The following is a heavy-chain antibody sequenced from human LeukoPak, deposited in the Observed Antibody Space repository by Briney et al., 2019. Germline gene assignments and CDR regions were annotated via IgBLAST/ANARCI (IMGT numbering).Heavy chain of an antibody. CDR2: ISAYNGNT. J-gene: IGHJ6*03. CDR1: GYTFTSYG. CDR3: ARAGRSLASGWYPMDV. D-gene: IGHD6-19*01. V-gene: IGHV1-18*01. Sequence: AXVKVSCKASGYTFTSYGISWVRQAPGQGLEWMGWISAYNGNTNYAQKLQGRVTMNTDRSKSREYREMRSLRSDDTAVYYCARAGRSLASGWYPMDVWGKGTTVTVSS.